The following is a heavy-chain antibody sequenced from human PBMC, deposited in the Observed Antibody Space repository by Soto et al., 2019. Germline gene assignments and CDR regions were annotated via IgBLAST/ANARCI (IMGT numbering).Heavy chain of an antibody. Sequence: EVQLLESGGGLVQPGGSLRLSCAASGLTFSSYAMSWVRQAPGKGLEWVSCISSNGGNTYYADSVKGRFTISRDNSTNMLYLQMNSPSAEDTAVYYCAKDREGGASWGQGTLGTVSS. CDR2: ISSNGGNT. CDR3: AKDREGGAS. D-gene: IGHD1-26*01. CDR1: GLTFSSYA. V-gene: IGHV3-23*01. J-gene: IGHJ5*02.